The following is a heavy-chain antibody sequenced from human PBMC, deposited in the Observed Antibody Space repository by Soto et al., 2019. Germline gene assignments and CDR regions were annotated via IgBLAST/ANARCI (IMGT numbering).Heavy chain of an antibody. D-gene: IGHD3-10*01. V-gene: IGHV3-30-3*01. CDR2: ISYDGSNK. Sequence: QVQLVESGGGVVQPGRSLRLSCAASGFTFSSYAMHWVRQAPGKGLEWVAVISYDGSNKYYADSVKGRFTIYRDNSKNTLYQQMNSLRAEDTAVYYCAREPWEARVRGNWERGYYYGMDVWGQGTTVTVSS. CDR3: AREPWEARVRGNWERGYYYGMDV. CDR1: GFTFSSYA. J-gene: IGHJ6*02.